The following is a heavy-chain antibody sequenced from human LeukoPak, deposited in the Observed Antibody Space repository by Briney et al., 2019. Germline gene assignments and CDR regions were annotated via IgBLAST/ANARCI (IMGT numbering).Heavy chain of an antibody. Sequence: ASETLSLTCTVSGGSISSYYWSWIRQPAGKGLEWIGRIYTSGSTNYNPSLKSRVTMSVDTSKNQFSLKLSSVTAADTAVYYCARVGGVAARIAYYYYYYYMDVWGKGTTVTVSS. D-gene: IGHD2-15*01. CDR1: GGSISSYY. V-gene: IGHV4-4*07. J-gene: IGHJ6*03. CDR2: IYTSGST. CDR3: ARVGGVAARIAYYYYYYYMDV.